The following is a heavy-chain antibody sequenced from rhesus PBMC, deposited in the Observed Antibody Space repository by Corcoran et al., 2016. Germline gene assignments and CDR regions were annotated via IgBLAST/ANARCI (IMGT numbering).Heavy chain of an antibody. V-gene: IGHV3-136*01. CDR2: SSSTGKTI. Sequence: EVQLVESGGGLVQLGGCLRLTCAASGFTFSSYDMSWVRKAPGKGLGWVTYSSSTGKTIYYADALKGQFTISRDNAKNSLSRQMSSLRAEDTAVYYCTRDPRYSGYSYFDYWGQGVLVTVSS. D-gene: IGHD5-24*01. J-gene: IGHJ4*01. CDR3: TRDPRYSGYSYFDY. CDR1: GFTFSSYD.